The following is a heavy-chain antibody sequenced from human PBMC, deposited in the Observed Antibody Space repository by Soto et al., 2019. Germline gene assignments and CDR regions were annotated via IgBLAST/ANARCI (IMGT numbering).Heavy chain of an antibody. CDR1: GFTFSSYG. Sequence: GGSLRLSCAASGFTFSSYGMHWVRQAPGKGLEWVAVISYDGSNKYYADSVKGRFTTSRDNSKNTLYLQMNSLRADDTAVFYCAKDSPSYTTSPFYFDSWGQGTLVTVSS. J-gene: IGHJ4*02. D-gene: IGHD2-2*02. CDR2: ISYDGSNK. CDR3: AKDSPSYTTSPFYFDS. V-gene: IGHV3-30*18.